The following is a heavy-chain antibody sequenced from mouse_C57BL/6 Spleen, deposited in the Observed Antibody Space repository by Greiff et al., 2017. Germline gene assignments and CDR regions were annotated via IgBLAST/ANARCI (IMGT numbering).Heavy chain of an antibody. CDR3: ARSSTYGNNYFDY. CDR2: IYPGDGDP. V-gene: IGHV1-82*01. D-gene: IGHD2-1*01. Sequence: QVQLQQSGPELVKPGASVKISCKASGYAFSSSWMNWVKQRPGKGLEWIGRIYPGDGDPNYNGKFKGKATLTADKSSSTAYMQLSSLTSEDSAVEFCARSSTYGNNYFDYWGQGTTLTVSS. CDR1: GYAFSSSW. J-gene: IGHJ2*01.